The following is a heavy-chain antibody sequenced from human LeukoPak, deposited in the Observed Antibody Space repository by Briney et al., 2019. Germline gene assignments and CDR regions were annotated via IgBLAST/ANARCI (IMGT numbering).Heavy chain of an antibody. Sequence: SETLSLTCTVSGGSISSYYWSWIRQPPGKGLEWIGYIYYSGSTKYNPPLKSRVTISVDASKTQFSLKLNSVTAADTAVYYCSRENGAFSPFGYWGQGTLVTVLS. CDR2: IYYSGST. D-gene: IGHD2-8*01. CDR3: SRENGAFSPFGY. J-gene: IGHJ4*02. CDR1: GGSISSYY. V-gene: IGHV4-59*01.